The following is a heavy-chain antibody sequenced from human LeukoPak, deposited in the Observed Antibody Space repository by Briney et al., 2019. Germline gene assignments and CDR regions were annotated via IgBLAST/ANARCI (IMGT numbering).Heavy chain of an antibody. CDR2: ISGSGDST. D-gene: IGHD2-8*01. CDR3: AKDRPPIVLMVYAIDY. V-gene: IGHV3-23*01. J-gene: IGHJ4*02. Sequence: GGSLRLSCAASGFTFSNYAMSWVRHAPGKGLEWVSGISGSGDSTYYADSVKGRFTISRDNSKNTLYLQMNSLRAEDTAVYYCAKDRPPIVLMVYAIDYWGQGTLVTVSS. CDR1: GFTFSNYA.